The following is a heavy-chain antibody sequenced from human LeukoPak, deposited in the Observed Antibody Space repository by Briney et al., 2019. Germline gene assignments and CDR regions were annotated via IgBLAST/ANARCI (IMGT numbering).Heavy chain of an antibody. D-gene: IGHD6-13*01. CDR3: AKQSWSLFDP. Sequence: SETLSLTCTVSGTSVNTYYGSGIRQPPGKALEWIGFVHYSGGTSYTPSLRGRVAISLETSKNQFSLRLTSVTAADTAVYYCAKQSWSLFDPCGPGTLVTVSS. CDR2: VHYSGGT. V-gene: IGHV4-59*08. J-gene: IGHJ5*02. CDR1: GTSVNTYY.